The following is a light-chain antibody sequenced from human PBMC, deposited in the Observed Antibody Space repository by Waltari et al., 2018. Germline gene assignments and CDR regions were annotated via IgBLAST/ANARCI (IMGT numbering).Light chain of an antibody. CDR2: DVT. CDR3: SSYTSTSTLGI. CDR1: SSDIGGYNY. J-gene: IGLJ2*01. Sequence: QSALTQPASVSGSPGQSITISCTGTSSDIGGYNYVSWYQQQPGKAPKLMIYDVTKRPSGVSDRFSGSKSGNTAALTISGLQAEDEADYYCSSYTSTSTLGIFGGGTKLTVL. V-gene: IGLV2-14*03.